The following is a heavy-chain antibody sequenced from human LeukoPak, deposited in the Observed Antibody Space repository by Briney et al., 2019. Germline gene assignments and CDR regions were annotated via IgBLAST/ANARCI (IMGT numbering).Heavy chain of an antibody. J-gene: IGHJ4*02. CDR2: ISSSSYI. CDR3: ARGGNSSWDY. CDR1: GFTFSSYS. V-gene: IGHV3-21*01. D-gene: IGHD6-6*01. Sequence: PGGSLRLSCAASGFTFSSYSMNWVRQAPGKGLEWVSSISSSSYIYYADSVKGRFTVSRDNAKNSLYLQMNSLRAEDTAVYYCARGGNSSWDYWGQGALVTVSS.